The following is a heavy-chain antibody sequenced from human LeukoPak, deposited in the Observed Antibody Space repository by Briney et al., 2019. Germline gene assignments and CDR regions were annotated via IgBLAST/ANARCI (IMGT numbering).Heavy chain of an antibody. CDR2: INPNSGGT. D-gene: IGHD1-26*01. V-gene: IGHV1-2*02. Sequence: ASVTVSCTASGYTFTGYYMHWVRQAPGQGLEWMGWINPNSGGTNYAQKFQGRVTMTRDTSIGTAYMELSRLRSDDTAVYYCASTDAGGSYSHWGQGTLVTVSS. J-gene: IGHJ4*02. CDR3: ASTDAGGSYSH. CDR1: GYTFTGYY.